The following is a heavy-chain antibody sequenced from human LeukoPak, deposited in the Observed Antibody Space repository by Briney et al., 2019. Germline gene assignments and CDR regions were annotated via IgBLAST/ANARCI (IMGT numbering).Heavy chain of an antibody. CDR3: ARISGVVVPAAMADLPFDY. V-gene: IGHV1-69*13. J-gene: IGHJ4*02. D-gene: IGHD2-2*01. CDR1: GGTFSSYA. Sequence: ASVKVSCKASGGTFSSYAIGWVRQAPGQGLEWMGGIIPIFGAANYAQKFQGRVTITADESTSTAYMELSSLRSEDTAVYYCARISGVVVPAAMADLPFDYWGQGTLVTVSS. CDR2: IIPIFGAA.